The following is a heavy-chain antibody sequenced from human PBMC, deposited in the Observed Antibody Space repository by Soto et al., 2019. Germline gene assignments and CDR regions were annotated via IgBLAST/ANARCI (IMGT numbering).Heavy chain of an antibody. CDR3: ARDPNFVVVVAAPI. V-gene: IGHV3-21*01. D-gene: IGHD2-15*01. Sequence: GGSLRLSCAASGFTFSSYSMNWVRQAPGKGLEWVSSISSSSSYIYYADSVKGRFTISRDNAKNSLYLQMNSLRAEDTAVYYCARDPNFVVVVAAPIWGQGTLVTVSS. CDR2: ISSSSSYI. CDR1: GFTFSSYS. J-gene: IGHJ4*02.